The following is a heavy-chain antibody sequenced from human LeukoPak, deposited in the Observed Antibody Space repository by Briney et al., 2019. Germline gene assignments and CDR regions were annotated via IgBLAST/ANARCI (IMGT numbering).Heavy chain of an antibody. CDR3: ARVRGDLGTGRHYYYYGMDV. CDR2: IYYSGST. J-gene: IGHJ6*02. CDR1: GGSISSYY. V-gene: IGHV4-59*01. Sequence: SEALSLTCTVSGGSISSYYWSWIRQPPGKGLEWIGYIYYSGSTNYNPSLKSRVTISVDTSKNQFSLKLSSVTAADTAVYYCARVRGDLGTGRHYYYYGMDVWGQGTTVTVSS. D-gene: IGHD1-14*01.